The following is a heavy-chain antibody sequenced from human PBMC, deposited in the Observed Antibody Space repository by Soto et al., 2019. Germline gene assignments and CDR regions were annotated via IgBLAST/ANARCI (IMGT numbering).Heavy chain of an antibody. CDR2: IKSKTDGGTT. V-gene: IGHV3-15*01. CDR1: GFTFSNAW. CDR3: TIDPTKCSDHPGYNVFPTRRTSDL. D-gene: IGHD1-1*01. J-gene: IGHJ2*01. Sequence: GGSLRLSCAASGFTFSNAWMSWVRQAPGKGLEWVGRIKSKTDGGTTDYAAPVKGRFTISRDDSKNTLYLQMNSLKTEDTAVYYCTIDPTKCSDHPGYNVFPTRRTSDL.